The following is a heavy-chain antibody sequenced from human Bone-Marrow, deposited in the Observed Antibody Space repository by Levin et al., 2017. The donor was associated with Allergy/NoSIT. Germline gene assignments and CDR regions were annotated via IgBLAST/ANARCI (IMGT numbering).Heavy chain of an antibody. J-gene: IGHJ4*02. D-gene: IGHD5-12*01. CDR1: GFTFSSYS. CDR2: ISSSSSTI. Sequence: LSLTCAASGFTFSSYSMNWVRQAPEKGLEWVSYISSSSSTIYYADSVRGRFTISRDNAKNSLYLQMNSLRDEDTAVYYCARDAPRDSGYDYWGRGTLVTVSS. V-gene: IGHV3-48*02. CDR3: ARDAPRDSGYDY.